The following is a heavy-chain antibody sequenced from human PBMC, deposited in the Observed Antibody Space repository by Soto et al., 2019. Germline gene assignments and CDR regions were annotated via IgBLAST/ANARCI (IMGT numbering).Heavy chain of an antibody. CDR2: IISIFGTA. CDR1: GGTFSSYG. J-gene: IGHJ4*02. V-gene: IGHV1-69*01. CDR3: ARDGGGYGAADY. Sequence: QVQLVQSGAEVKKPGSSVKVSCKSSGGTFSSYGISWVRQAPGQGLEWMGGIISIFGTANYAQKFQGRVTITADESTSTAYMELSSLRSEDTAVYYCARDGGGYGAADYWGQGTLVTVSS. D-gene: IGHD5-12*01.